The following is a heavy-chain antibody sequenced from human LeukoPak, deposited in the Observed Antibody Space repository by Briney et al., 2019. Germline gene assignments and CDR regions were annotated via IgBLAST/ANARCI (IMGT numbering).Heavy chain of an antibody. D-gene: IGHD3-22*01. CDR1: GFTFSSYG. Sequence: GGSQRLSCAASGFTFSSYGMHWVRQAPGKGLEWVAVIWYDGSNKYYADSVKGRFTISRDNSKNTLYLQMNSLRAEDTAVYYCARDLWYYDSSGYYYYYYGMDVWGQGTTVTVSS. V-gene: IGHV3-33*01. CDR2: IWYDGSNK. J-gene: IGHJ6*02. CDR3: ARDLWYYDSSGYYYYYYGMDV.